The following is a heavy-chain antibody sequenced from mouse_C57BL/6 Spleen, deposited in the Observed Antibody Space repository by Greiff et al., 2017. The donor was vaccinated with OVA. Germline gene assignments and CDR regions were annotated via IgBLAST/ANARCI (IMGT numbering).Heavy chain of an antibody. J-gene: IGHJ3*01. Sequence: EVQLVESGPGMVKPSQSLSLTCTVTGYSITSGYDWHWIRHFPGNKLEWMGYISYSGSTNYNPSLKSRISITHDTSKNHFFLKLNSVTTEDTATYYCARGDYYGRFAYWGQGTLVTVSA. CDR3: ARGDYYGRFAY. CDR2: ISYSGST. CDR1: GYSITSGYD. V-gene: IGHV3-1*01. D-gene: IGHD1-1*01.